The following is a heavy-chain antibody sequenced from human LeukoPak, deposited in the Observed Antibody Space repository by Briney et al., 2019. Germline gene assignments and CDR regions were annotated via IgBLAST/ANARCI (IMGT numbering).Heavy chain of an antibody. CDR1: GGTFSSYA. D-gene: IGHD2-2*01. J-gene: IGHJ5*02. CDR3: ARGFLNGPATMTGGEVWFDP. V-gene: IGHV1-69*01. CDR2: IIPIFGTA. Sequence: SVKVSCKASGGTFSSYAISWVRQAPRQGLEWMGGIIPIFGTANYAQKFQGRVTITADESTSTTYMELSSLRSEDTAVYYCARGFLNGPATMTGGEVWFDPWGQGTLVTVSS.